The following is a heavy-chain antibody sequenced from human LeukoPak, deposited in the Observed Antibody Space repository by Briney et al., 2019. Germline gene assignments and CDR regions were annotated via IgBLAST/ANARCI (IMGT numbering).Heavy chain of an antibody. V-gene: IGHV4-59*01. D-gene: IGHD1-26*01. CDR3: ARGEALELYYYYMDV. CDR2: IYYSGST. J-gene: IGHJ6*03. Sequence: PSETLSLTCTVSGGPISSYYWSWIRQPPGKGLEWIGYIYYSGSTNYNPSLKSRVTISVDTSKNQFSLKLSSVTAADTAVYYCARGEALELYYYYMDVWGKGTTVTVSS. CDR1: GGPISSYY.